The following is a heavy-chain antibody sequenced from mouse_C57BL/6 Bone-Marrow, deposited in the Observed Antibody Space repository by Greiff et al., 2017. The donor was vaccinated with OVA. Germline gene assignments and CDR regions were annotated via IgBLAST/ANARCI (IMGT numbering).Heavy chain of an antibody. D-gene: IGHD1-1*01. J-gene: IGHJ2*01. Sequence: QVQLQQPGAELVKPGASVKMSCKASGYTFTSYWITWVKQRPGQGLEWIGDIYPGSGSTNYNEKFKSKATLTVDTSSSTAYMQLSSLTSEDSAVFYCARSPHYYGSSVDYWGQGTTRTVSS. CDR2: IYPGSGST. CDR1: GYTFTSYW. V-gene: IGHV1-55*01. CDR3: ARSPHYYGSSVDY.